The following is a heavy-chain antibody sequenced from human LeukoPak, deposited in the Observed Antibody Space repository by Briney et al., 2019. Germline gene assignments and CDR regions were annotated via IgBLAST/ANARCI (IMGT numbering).Heavy chain of an antibody. V-gene: IGHV3-66*02. CDR1: GFTVSSNY. D-gene: IGHD3-3*01. J-gene: IGHJ4*02. CDR3: ARDIPYEFWSGYYTH. Sequence: PGGSLRLSCAASGFTVSSNYMSWVRQAPGKGLEWVSVIYSGGSTYYADSVKGRFTISRDNSKNTLYLQMNSLRAEDTAVYYCARDIPYEFWSGYYTHWGQGTLVTVSS. CDR2: IYSGGST.